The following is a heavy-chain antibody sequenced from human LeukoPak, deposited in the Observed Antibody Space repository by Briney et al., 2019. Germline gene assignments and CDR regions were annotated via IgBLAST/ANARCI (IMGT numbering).Heavy chain of an antibody. Sequence: GASVKVSCKASGGTFSSYTITWVRQAPGQGLEWMGGIIPIFGSANYAQKFQGRVTITADESTSTAYMELSSLRSEDTAVYYCARGNCSGSSLSAYYYYYYMDVWGKGTTVTISS. CDR1: GGTFSSYT. CDR2: IIPIFGSA. J-gene: IGHJ6*03. CDR3: ARGNCSGSSLSAYYYYYYMDV. D-gene: IGHD3-10*02. V-gene: IGHV1-69*13.